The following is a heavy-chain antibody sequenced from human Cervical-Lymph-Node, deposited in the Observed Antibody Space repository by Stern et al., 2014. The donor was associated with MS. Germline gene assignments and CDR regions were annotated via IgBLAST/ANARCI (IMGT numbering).Heavy chain of an antibody. CDR1: GYTFTSYD. V-gene: IGHV1-8*01. D-gene: IGHD1-14*01. CDR2: MNHNSGNT. Sequence: VQLLESGAEVKKPGASVKVSCKASGYTFTSYDINWVRQATGQGLEWMGWMNHNSGNTGYAQKFQGRVTMTRNTSLSTACTELSSLRSEDPAVYYCARDNRRYRYYYGMDVWGQGTTVTVSS. J-gene: IGHJ6*02. CDR3: ARDNRRYRYYYGMDV.